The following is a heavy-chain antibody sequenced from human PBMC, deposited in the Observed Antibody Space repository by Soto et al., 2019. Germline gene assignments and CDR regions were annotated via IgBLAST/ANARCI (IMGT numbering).Heavy chain of an antibody. CDR3: ARADTVTTFLWYFDL. Sequence: QVQLVESGGGVVQPGRSLRLSCAASGFTFSSYGMHWVRQAPGKGLEWVAVIWYDGSNKYYADSVKGRFTISRDNSKNTLYLQMTSLTAEDTAVYYCARADTVTTFLWYFDLWGRGTLVTVSS. V-gene: IGHV3-33*01. CDR1: GFTFSSYG. CDR2: IWYDGSNK. D-gene: IGHD4-4*01. J-gene: IGHJ2*01.